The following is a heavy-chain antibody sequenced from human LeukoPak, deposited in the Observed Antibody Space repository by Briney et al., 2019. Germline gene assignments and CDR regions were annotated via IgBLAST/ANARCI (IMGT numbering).Heavy chain of an antibody. Sequence: PGGSLRLSCAASGFVFSDYAMTWVRQAPGKGLEWISAVSDSGSTTYYIDSVKGRFTISRDNSKNTLYLQMNSLRAEDTAVYYCARDYHSSWFFRGQGTLVTVSS. D-gene: IGHD6-13*01. V-gene: IGHV3-23*01. J-gene: IGHJ4*02. CDR3: ARDYHSSWFF. CDR2: VSDSGSTT. CDR1: GFVFSDYA.